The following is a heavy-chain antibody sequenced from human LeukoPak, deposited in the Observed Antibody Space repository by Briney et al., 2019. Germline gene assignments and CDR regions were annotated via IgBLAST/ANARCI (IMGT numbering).Heavy chain of an antibody. J-gene: IGHJ4*02. CDR2: IIPIFGTA. D-gene: IGHD3-22*01. CDR1: GGTFSSYA. Sequence: SVKVSCKASGGTFSSYAISWVRQAPGQGLEWMGRIIPIFGTANYAQKFQGRVTITTDESTSTAYMELSSLRSEDTAVYYCARARLDYYDSSGYYLSWGQGALVTVSS. V-gene: IGHV1-69*05. CDR3: ARARLDYYDSSGYYLS.